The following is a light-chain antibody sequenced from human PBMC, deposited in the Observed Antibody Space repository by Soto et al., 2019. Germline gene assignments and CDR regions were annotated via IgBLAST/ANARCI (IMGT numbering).Light chain of an antibody. CDR1: QSVSNY. J-gene: IGKJ1*01. Sequence: DIQMTQSPSSLAASVGDRVTITCRASQSVSNYLNWYQQKPGKPPRLLIYTVSSLQNGVSSRFSGSGSGTDFTLTISRLEPEDFAVYYCQQYGSSRTFGQGTKVDI. CDR2: TVS. CDR3: QQYGSSRT. V-gene: IGKV1-39*01.